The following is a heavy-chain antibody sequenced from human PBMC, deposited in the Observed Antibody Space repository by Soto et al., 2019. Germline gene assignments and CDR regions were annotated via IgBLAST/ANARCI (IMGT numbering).Heavy chain of an antibody. CDR3: ARLGRTYYYYGVDV. Sequence: QLQLQESGPGLVKPSETLSLTCTVSGGSISSSSYYWGWIRQPPGKGLEWIGSIYYSGSTYYNPSLKSRVTISVDTSKNQFSLQLSSVTAADTAVYYCARLGRTYYYYGVDVWGQGTTVTVSS. CDR2: IYYSGST. V-gene: IGHV4-39*01. J-gene: IGHJ6*02. D-gene: IGHD1-26*01. CDR1: GGSISSSSYY.